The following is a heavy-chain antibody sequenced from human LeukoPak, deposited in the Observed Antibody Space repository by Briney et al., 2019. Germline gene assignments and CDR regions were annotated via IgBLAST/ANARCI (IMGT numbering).Heavy chain of an antibody. CDR3: ARDGRGVDTAMVNVDFDY. J-gene: IGHJ4*02. CDR2: INPSGGST. V-gene: IGHV1-46*01. CDR1: GYTFTSYY. Sequence: ASVKVSCKXSGYTFTSYYMHWVRQAPRQGLEWMGIINPSGGSTSYAQKFQGRVTMTRDTSTSTVYMELSSLRSEDTAVYYCARDGRGVDTAMVNVDFDYWGQGTLVTVSS. D-gene: IGHD5-18*01.